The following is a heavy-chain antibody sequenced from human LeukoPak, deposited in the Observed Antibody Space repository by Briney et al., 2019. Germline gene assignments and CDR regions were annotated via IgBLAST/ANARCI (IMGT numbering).Heavy chain of an antibody. J-gene: IGHJ5*02. CDR3: ASMRGWFDP. D-gene: IGHD5-12*01. CDR1: GFTFSSYA. Sequence: GGSLRLSCAASGFTFSSYAMHWVRQAPGKGLEWVAFISYDGSNKYYADSVKGRFTISRDNSKNTLYLQMNSLRAEDTAVYYCASMRGWFDPWGQGTLVTVSS. V-gene: IGHV3-30*01. CDR2: ISYDGSNK.